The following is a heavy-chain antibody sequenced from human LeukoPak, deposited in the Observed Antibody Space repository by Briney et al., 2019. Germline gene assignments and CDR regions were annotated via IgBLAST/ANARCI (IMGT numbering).Heavy chain of an antibody. CDR1: GASINNYY. Sequence: PSETLSLTCTVSGASINNYYWSWIRQPAGKGLEWIGRIHGGGSTNYNPSLKSRVTVSIDTSKNQFSLKLSSMTAADTAVYYCARDLASPPYNWSDPWGQGTLVTVSS. CDR3: ARDLASPPYNWSDP. V-gene: IGHV4-4*07. D-gene: IGHD3-3*02. J-gene: IGHJ5*02. CDR2: IHGGGST.